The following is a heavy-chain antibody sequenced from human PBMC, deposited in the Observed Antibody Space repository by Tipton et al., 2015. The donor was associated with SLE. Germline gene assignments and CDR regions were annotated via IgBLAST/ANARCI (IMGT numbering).Heavy chain of an antibody. Sequence: TLSLTCTVSGGSISSSSYYWGWIRQPPGKGLEWIGSIYYSGNTYYNPSLKRRVLISIDTSKNQFSLQMSSVTAADTAVYYCARGVTFGWFDPWGQGTLVTVSS. V-gene: IGHV4-39*07. D-gene: IGHD3/OR15-3a*01. CDR2: IYYSGNT. CDR3: ARGVTFGWFDP. CDR1: GGSISSSSYY. J-gene: IGHJ5*02.